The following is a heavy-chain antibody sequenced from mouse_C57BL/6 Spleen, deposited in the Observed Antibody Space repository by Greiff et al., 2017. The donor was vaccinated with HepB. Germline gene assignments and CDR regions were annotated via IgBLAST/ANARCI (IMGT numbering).Heavy chain of an antibody. J-gene: IGHJ2*01. CDR3: ARRDYDYDYFDY. CDR2: IYPRSGNT. CDR1: GYTFTSYG. V-gene: IGHV1-81*01. Sequence: VQLQQSGAELARPGASVKLSCKASGYTFTSYGISWVKQRTGQGLEWIGEIYPRSGNTYYNEKFKGKATLTADKSSSTAYMERRSLTSEDSAVYFCARRDYDYDYFDYWGQGTTLTVSS. D-gene: IGHD2-4*01.